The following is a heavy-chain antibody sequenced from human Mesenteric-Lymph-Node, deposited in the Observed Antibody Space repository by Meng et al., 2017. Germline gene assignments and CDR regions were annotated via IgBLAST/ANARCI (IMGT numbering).Heavy chain of an antibody. CDR3: ARTISGVSDPHYFDY. D-gene: IGHD1-26*01. CDR1: GYTFVSSW. J-gene: IGHJ4*02. CDR2: IYPDDSDT. V-gene: IGHV5-51*01. Sequence: GESLKISCKASGYTFVSSWIGWVRQMPGEGLEWMGNIYPDDSDTRYSPSFQGQVIISADKSINTVYLQWSSLKASDTASYYCARTISGVSDPHYFDYWGQGTLVTVSS.